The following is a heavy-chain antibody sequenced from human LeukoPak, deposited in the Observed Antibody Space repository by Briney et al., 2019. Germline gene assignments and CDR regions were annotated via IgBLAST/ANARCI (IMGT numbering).Heavy chain of an antibody. CDR3: ATAPYDILTGYSPYYFDY. Sequence: PGRSLRLSCAASGFTFSSYGMHWVRQAPGKGLEWVSSISGTSTYIYYADSVKGRFTISRDNAKNSLSLQMNSLRAEDTAVYYCATAPYDILTGYSPYYFDYWGQGTLVTVSS. CDR2: ISGTSTYI. V-gene: IGHV3-21*06. CDR1: GFTFSSYG. J-gene: IGHJ4*02. D-gene: IGHD3-9*01.